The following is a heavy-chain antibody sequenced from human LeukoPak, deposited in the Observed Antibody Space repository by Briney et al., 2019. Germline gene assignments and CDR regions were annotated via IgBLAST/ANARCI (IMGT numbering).Heavy chain of an antibody. Sequence: GGSLRLSCAASGFTFSSYAMHWVRQAPGKGLEWVAVISYDGSNKYYADSVKGRFTISRDNSKNTPYLQMNSLRAEDTAVYYCATTMVRGVMGPPIFDYWGQGTLVTVSS. CDR3: ATTMVRGVMGPPIFDY. V-gene: IGHV3-30*04. J-gene: IGHJ4*02. CDR2: ISYDGSNK. CDR1: GFTFSSYA. D-gene: IGHD3-10*01.